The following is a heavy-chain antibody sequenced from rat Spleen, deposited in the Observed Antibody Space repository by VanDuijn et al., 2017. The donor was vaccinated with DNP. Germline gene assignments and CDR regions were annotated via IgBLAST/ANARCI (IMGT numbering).Heavy chain of an antibody. CDR1: GFTFSNYD. CDR3: TSGLY. CDR2: ISNSGEST. D-gene: IGHD1-7*01. Sequence: EVQLVESGGGLVQPGRSLKLSCAASGFTFSNYDMAWVRQAPTKGLEWVASISNSGESTHYRDSVKGRFTISRDNAKSTLYLQMDSLRSEDTATYYCTSGLYWGQGVMVTVSS. V-gene: IGHV5-27*01. J-gene: IGHJ2*01.